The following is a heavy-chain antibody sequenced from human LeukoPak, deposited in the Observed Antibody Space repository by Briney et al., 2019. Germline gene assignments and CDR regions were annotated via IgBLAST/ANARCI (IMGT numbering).Heavy chain of an antibody. Sequence: PGGSLRLSCAASGFTVSSNYMSWVRQAPGKGLEWVSVIYSGGSTYYADSVKGRFTISRDNSKNTLYLQMNSLRAEDTAVYYCAREGYYDSSSYYYPLYFDYWGQGTLVTVSS. V-gene: IGHV3-66*01. CDR3: AREGYYDSSSYYYPLYFDY. CDR2: IYSGGST. J-gene: IGHJ4*02. CDR1: GFTVSSNY. D-gene: IGHD3-22*01.